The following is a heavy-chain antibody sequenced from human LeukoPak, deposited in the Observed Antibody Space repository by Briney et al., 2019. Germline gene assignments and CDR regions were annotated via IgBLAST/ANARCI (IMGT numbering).Heavy chain of an antibody. V-gene: IGHV3-23*01. D-gene: IGHD1-26*01. CDR2: ISGSGGST. Sequence: GGSLRLSCAASGFTFSSYARSWVRQAPGKGLEWVSAISGSGGSTYYADSVKGRFTISRDNSKNTLYLQMNSLRAEDTAVYYCAIRKGATSFDYWGQGTLVTVSS. J-gene: IGHJ4*02. CDR3: AIRKGATSFDY. CDR1: GFTFSSYA.